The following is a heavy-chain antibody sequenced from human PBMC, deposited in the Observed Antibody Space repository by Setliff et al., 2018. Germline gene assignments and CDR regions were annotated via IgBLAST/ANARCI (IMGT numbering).Heavy chain of an antibody. V-gene: IGHV1-69*05. Sequence: ASVKVSCKASGGTFSSYGISWVRQAPGQGLEWMGGTIPIFGSTNHAQNLQGRVAMTTDTSTSTAYMELRSLRSDDTAVYYCARGRDPAYYYDSGGYYWDYWGQGTLVTV. CDR2: TIPIFGST. D-gene: IGHD3-22*01. J-gene: IGHJ4*02. CDR3: ARGRDPAYYYDSGGYYWDY. CDR1: GGTFSSYG.